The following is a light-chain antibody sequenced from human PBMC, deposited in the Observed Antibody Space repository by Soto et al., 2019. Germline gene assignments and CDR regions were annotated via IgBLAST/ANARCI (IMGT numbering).Light chain of an antibody. CDR1: QSVLYSSNNNNY. CDR3: QQHYNAPFT. Sequence: DIVMTQSPDSLAVSLGERATINCKSSQSVLYSSNNNNYLAWYQQKPGQPPKLLIYWASTRESGVPDRFSGSGSGPEFTLAISSLQAEDVAVYYRQQHYNAPFTFGGGTRVEIK. CDR2: WAS. V-gene: IGKV4-1*01. J-gene: IGKJ4*01.